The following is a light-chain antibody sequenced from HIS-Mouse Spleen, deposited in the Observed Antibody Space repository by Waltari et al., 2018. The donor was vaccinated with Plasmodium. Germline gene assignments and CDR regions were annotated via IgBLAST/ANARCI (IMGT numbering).Light chain of an antibody. CDR2: GKN. J-gene: IGLJ2*01. CDR3: NSRDSSGNHLGVV. V-gene: IGLV3-19*01. Sequence: SSELTQDPAVSVALGQTVRITCQGDSLRSYYPSWYQQKPGRAPVLVIYGKNNRPSVIPDRFSGSSSGNTASLTITGAQAEDEADYYCNSRDSSGNHLGVVFGGGTKLTVL. CDR1: SLRSYY.